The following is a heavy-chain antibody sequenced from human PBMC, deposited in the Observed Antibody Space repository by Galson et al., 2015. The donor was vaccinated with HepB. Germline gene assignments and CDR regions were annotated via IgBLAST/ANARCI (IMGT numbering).Heavy chain of an antibody. Sequence: PALVKPTQTLTLTCTFSGFSLSTSGVGVGWIRQPPGKALEWLALIYWSDDKGYSPSLKNRLTITKDTSKNQVVLTMTNMDPVDTATYYCAHNYIPNLVYSYGFDYWGQGTLVTVSS. CDR2: IYWSDDK. D-gene: IGHD5-18*01. CDR1: GFSLSTSGVG. CDR3: AHNYIPNLVYSYGFDY. J-gene: IGHJ4*02. V-gene: IGHV2-5*01.